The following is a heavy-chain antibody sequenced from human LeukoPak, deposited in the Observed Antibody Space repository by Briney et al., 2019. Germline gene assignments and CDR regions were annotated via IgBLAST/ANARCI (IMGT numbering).Heavy chain of an antibody. V-gene: IGHV3-7*02. CDR2: IKEDGGEK. D-gene: IGHD3-10*01. CDR1: GFTFSSSW. Sequence: GGSLRLSCGASGFTFSSSWMSWVRQAPGKGLEWVANIKEDGGEKYYVDSVKGRFTISRDNAKNSLYLQMNSLRAEDTAVYHCARGSGDYLDYWGQGTLVTVSS. J-gene: IGHJ4*02. CDR3: ARGSGDYLDY.